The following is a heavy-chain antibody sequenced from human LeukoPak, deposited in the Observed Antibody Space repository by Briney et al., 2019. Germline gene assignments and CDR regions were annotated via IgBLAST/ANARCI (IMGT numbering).Heavy chain of an antibody. Sequence: SETLSLTCTVSGGSISSYYWSWIRQPPGKGLEWIGYIYYSGSTNYNPSLKSRVTISVDTSKNQFSLRLSSVTAADTAVYYCARRDVGHCSGGSCYGGGNWFDPWGQGTLVTVSS. V-gene: IGHV4-59*08. J-gene: IGHJ5*02. CDR3: ARRDVGHCSGGSCYGGGNWFDP. CDR1: GGSISSYY. D-gene: IGHD2-15*01. CDR2: IYYSGST.